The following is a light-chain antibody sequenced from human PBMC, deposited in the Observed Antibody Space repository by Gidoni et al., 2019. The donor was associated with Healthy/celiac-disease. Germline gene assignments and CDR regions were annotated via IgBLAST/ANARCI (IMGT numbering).Light chain of an antibody. V-gene: IGLV3-25*03. CDR3: QSADSSGTYPV. J-gene: IGLJ2*01. CDR1: ALPKQY. Sequence: SYQLTQPPSASLSPAQTARITCPGDALPKQYAYWYQQKPGQAPVLVIYKDSERPSGIPERFSGSSSGTTVTLTISGVQAEDEADYYCQSADSSGTYPVFGGGTKLTVL. CDR2: KDS.